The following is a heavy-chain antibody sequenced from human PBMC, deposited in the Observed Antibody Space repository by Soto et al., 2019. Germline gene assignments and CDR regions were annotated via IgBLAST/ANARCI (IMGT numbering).Heavy chain of an antibody. Sequence: EVQLLESGGGLVQPGGSLRLSCAASGFTFSSYAMSWVRQAPGKGLEWVSAISGSGGSTYYADSVKGRFTISRDNSKNTLYLQMSSLRAEDTAVYYCAKGQWLPSDAFDIWGQGTMVTVSS. J-gene: IGHJ3*02. CDR1: GFTFSSYA. D-gene: IGHD6-19*01. V-gene: IGHV3-23*01. CDR3: AKGQWLPSDAFDI. CDR2: ISGSGGST.